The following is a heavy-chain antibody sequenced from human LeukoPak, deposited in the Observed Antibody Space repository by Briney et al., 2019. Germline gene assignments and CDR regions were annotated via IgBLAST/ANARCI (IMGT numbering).Heavy chain of an antibody. V-gene: IGHV3-21*01. CDR2: ISSSSSYI. J-gene: IGHJ4*02. D-gene: IGHD6-13*01. Sequence: SGGSLRLSCAASGFTFSSYSMNWVRQAPGKGLEWVSSISSSSSYIYYADSVKGRFTISRDNAKNSLYLQMNSLRAEDTAVYYCARDRAAALDYWGQGTLVTVSS. CDR3: ARDRAAALDY. CDR1: GFTFSSYS.